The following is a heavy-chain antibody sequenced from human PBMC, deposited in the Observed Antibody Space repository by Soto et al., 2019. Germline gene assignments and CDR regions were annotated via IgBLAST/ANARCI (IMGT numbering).Heavy chain of an antibody. V-gene: IGHV3-30*18. CDR1: GFTFRSYG. CDR3: AKEADIVIGPVAGPVAFSFDL. J-gene: IGHJ4*02. CDR2: VSGGGETT. Sequence: QVNLVESGGGVVQPGRCLRLSCAGSGFTFRSYGLHWVRQSPGKGLEWVAVVSGGGETTYYADSVKGRSTISRDNSKNMMYMQMDSLRPEDTAVYYCAKEADIVIGPVAGPVAFSFDLWGQGTLVTVSS. D-gene: IGHD2-2*01.